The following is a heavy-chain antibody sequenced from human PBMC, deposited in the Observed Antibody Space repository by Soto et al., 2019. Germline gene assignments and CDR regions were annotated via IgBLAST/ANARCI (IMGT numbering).Heavy chain of an antibody. CDR3: ARDAATTVTNFDY. V-gene: IGHV3-33*01. CDR2: IWYDGSNK. J-gene: IGHJ4*02. Sequence: QVQLVESGGGVVQPGRSLRLSCAASGFTFSSYGMHWVRQAPGKGLEWVAVIWYDGSNKYYADSVKGRFTISRDNSKNTLYLQMNSLRAEDTAVYYCARDAATTVTNFDYWGQGTLVTVSS. D-gene: IGHD4-17*01. CDR1: GFTFSSYG.